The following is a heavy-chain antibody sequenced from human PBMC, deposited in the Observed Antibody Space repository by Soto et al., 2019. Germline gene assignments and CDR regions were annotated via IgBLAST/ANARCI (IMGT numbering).Heavy chain of an antibody. CDR2: IYPGDSDT. CDR1: GYSFTSYW. J-gene: IGHJ5*02. Sequence: GESLKISCTGVGYSFTSYWIGWVRQMPGKGLEWMGIIYPGDSDTRYSPSFQGQVTISADRSITTAYLQWSSLKASDTAMYYCARGYCTTTICDPWFDPWGQGTLVTVSS. V-gene: IGHV5-51*01. CDR3: ARGYCTTTICDPWFDP. D-gene: IGHD2-2*01.